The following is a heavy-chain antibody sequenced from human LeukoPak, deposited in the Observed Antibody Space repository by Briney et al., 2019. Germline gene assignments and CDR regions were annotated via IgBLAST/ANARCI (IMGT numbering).Heavy chain of an antibody. CDR2: ISAYNGNT. D-gene: IGHD3-3*01. CDR3: ARVGHPNPTYYDFWSGYLSNNNWFDP. Sequence: ASVKVSCKASGYTFTSYGISWVRQAPGQGLEWMGWISAYNGNTSYAQKLQGRVTMTTDTSTSTAYMELRSLRSDDTAVYYCARVGHPNPTYYDFWSGYLSNNNWFDPWGQGTLVTVSS. J-gene: IGHJ5*02. V-gene: IGHV1-18*01. CDR1: GYTFTSYG.